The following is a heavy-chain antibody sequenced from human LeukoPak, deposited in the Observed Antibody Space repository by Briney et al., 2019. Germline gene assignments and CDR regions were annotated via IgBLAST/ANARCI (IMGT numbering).Heavy chain of an antibody. CDR3: TKDPNGDYVGAFDP. V-gene: IGHV3-23*01. J-gene: IGHJ5*02. CDR2: ITCSHGPT. Sequence: GGSLRLSCAAPGFTFTNFAMTWVPQAPGKGLEWVSSITCSHGPTYNTDSVKGRFTISRDNSQTTLDLQMNSLRAEDTAVYYCTKDPNGDYVGAFDPWGQGTLGTVSA. D-gene: IGHD4-17*01. CDR1: GFTFTNFA.